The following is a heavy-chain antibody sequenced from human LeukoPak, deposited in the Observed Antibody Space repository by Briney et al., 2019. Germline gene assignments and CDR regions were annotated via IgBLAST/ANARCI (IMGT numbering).Heavy chain of an antibody. Sequence: ASDTLTLTCVVSGYSIRSSNWWGWIRQPPGKGLEWIGYIYYSGSTYYNPSLKSRVTMSVDTPKNQFSLKLSSVTAVGTAVYYCARNSGGYSSGWYPDYWGQGTLVTVSS. CDR2: IYYSGST. CDR1: GYSIRSSNW. D-gene: IGHD6-19*01. V-gene: IGHV4-28*01. J-gene: IGHJ4*02. CDR3: ARNSGGYSSGWYPDY.